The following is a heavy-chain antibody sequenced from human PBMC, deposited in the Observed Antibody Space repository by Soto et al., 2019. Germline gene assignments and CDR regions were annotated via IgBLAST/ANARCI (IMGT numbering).Heavy chain of an antibody. Sequence: SVKVSCKASGGTFSSYAISWVRQAPGQGLEWMGGIIPIFGTANYAQKFQGRVTITADESTSTAYMELSSLRSEDTAVYYCARHEQLVPDAFDIWGQGTMVTVSS. J-gene: IGHJ3*02. CDR1: GGTFSSYA. CDR3: ARHEQLVPDAFDI. V-gene: IGHV1-69*13. D-gene: IGHD6-6*01. CDR2: IIPIFGTA.